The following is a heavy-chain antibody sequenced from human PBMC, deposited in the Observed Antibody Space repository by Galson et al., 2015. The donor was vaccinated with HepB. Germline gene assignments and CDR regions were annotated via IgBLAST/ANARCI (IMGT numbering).Heavy chain of an antibody. CDR3: ARDLSPDDSSGYYPYWYFDL. D-gene: IGHD3-22*01. CDR2: INPSGGST. V-gene: IGHV1-46*03. J-gene: IGHJ2*01. CDR1: GYTFTSYY. Sequence: SVKVSCKASGYTFTSYYMHWVRQAPGQGLEWMGIINPSGGSTSYAQKFQGRVTMTRDTSTSTVYMELSSLRSEDTAVYYCARDLSPDDSSGYYPYWYFDLWGRGTLVTVSS.